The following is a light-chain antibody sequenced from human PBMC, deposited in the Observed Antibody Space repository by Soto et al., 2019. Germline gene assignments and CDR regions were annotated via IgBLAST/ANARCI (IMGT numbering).Light chain of an antibody. V-gene: IGKV1-9*01. CDR2: AAS. CDR3: QQLNNYRFP. J-gene: IGKJ3*01. CDR1: QGISSY. Sequence: DIQLTQSPSFLSASVGDRVTITCRASQGISSYLAWYQQKPGKAPNLLIYAASTLQSGVPSRFSGSGAGTEFTLPISSLQPDDFATYYDQQLNNYRFPFPPGTKVHIK.